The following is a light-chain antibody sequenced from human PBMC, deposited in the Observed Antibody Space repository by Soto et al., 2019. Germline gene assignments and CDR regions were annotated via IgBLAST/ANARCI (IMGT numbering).Light chain of an antibody. CDR1: SSDIGEYKY. CDR2: DVN. J-gene: IGLJ1*01. V-gene: IGLV2-14*01. Sequence: QSVLTQPASVSGSPGQSITISCTGTSSDIGEYKYVPWYQQHPGKAPKLMVYDVNSRPSGVSNRFSGSKSGNTASLIISGLQAEDEADYYCSSHTTRSTYVFGTGTKVTVL. CDR3: SSHTTRSTYV.